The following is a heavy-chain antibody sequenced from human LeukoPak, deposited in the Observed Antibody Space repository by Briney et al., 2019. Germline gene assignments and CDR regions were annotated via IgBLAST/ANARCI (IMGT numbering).Heavy chain of an antibody. CDR3: ARDYVWGSYRLDH. CDR1: GGSFSGYY. V-gene: IGHV4-34*01. CDR2: INHSGST. D-gene: IGHD3-16*02. Sequence: SSETLSLTCAVYGGSFSGYYWSWIRQPPGMGLQWIGEINHSGSTNYNPSLKSRVTISVDTSKNQFSLNLSSVTAADTAVYYCARDYVWGSYRLDHWGQGTLVTVSS. J-gene: IGHJ4*02.